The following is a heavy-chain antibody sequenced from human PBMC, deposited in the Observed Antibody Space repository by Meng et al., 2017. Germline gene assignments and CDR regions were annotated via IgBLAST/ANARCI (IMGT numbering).Heavy chain of an antibody. V-gene: IGHV4-39*07. D-gene: IGHD1-26*01. CDR3: ARGNRYSGSYYYYGMDV. CDR1: GGSISSSTYY. CDR2: IYYSGST. Sequence: SETLSLTCTVSGGSISSSTYYWGWIRQPPGKGLEWIGSIYYSGSTYYNPSLKSRVTVSVDTSKNQFSLKLDSVTAADTAVYYCARGNRYSGSYYYYGMDVWGQGTTVTVSS. J-gene: IGHJ6*02.